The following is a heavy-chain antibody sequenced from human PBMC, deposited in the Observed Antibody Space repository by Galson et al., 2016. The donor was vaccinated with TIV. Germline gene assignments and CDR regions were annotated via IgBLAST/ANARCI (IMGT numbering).Heavy chain of an antibody. D-gene: IGHD1-26*01. Sequence: SLRLSCAASGFTVSDNYINWVRLAPGKGLEWVSSLSLSGAYTYYADSVKGRFTISRDNAKYTLFLQLNSLRAGDTAIYYCAKVGKSGDYSWDAFDVWGQGTVVTVSS. CDR2: LSLSGAYT. V-gene: IGHV3-23*01. CDR3: AKVGKSGDYSWDAFDV. CDR1: GFTVSDNY. J-gene: IGHJ3*01.